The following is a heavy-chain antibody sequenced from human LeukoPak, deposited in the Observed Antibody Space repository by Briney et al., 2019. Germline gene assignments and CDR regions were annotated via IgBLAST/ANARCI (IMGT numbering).Heavy chain of an antibody. Sequence: ASVKVSCKASGYTFAAYYIHWVRQAPGQGLEWVGWINPTSGDTNYAQKFQDRVTMTTDTSTTTAYMELRSLRSDDTAVYYCARLRLGELSLGFDPWGQGTLVTVSS. CDR2: INPTSGDT. D-gene: IGHD3-16*02. V-gene: IGHV1-2*02. CDR1: GYTFAAYY. J-gene: IGHJ5*02. CDR3: ARLRLGELSLGFDP.